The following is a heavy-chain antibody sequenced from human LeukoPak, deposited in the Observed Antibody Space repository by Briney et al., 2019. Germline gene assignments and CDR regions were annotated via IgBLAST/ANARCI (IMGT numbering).Heavy chain of an antibody. CDR2: IIPIFGTS. D-gene: IGHD2-15*01. J-gene: IGHJ5*02. V-gene: IGHV1-69*13. CDR1: GGTFSSYA. CDR3: EREAAAPDPNNWFDP. Sequence: SVKVSCKASGGTFSSYAISWVRQAPGQGLEWMGGIIPIFGTSNYAQKFQGRVTITADESTSPAYMELSSLRSEETAVYYCEREAAAPDPNNWFDPWGQGNLVTVSS.